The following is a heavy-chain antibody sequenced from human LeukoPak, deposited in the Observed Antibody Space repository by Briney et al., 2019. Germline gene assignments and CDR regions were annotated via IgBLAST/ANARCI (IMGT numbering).Heavy chain of an antibody. V-gene: IGHV4-59*01. CDR3: ARDWGVGGRPGYMDV. J-gene: IGHJ6*03. CDR2: IYYSGNT. CDR1: GGSISNKY. Sequence: TSETLSLTCTVSGGSISNKYWSWIRQPPGKGLEWIGYIYYSGNTNYNPSLKSRVTILVDTSKNQVSLKLSSVTAADTAVYFCARDWGVGGRPGYMDVWGKGTTVTVSS. D-gene: IGHD6-6*01.